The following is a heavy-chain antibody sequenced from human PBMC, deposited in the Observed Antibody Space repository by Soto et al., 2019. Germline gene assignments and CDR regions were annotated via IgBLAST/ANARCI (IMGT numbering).Heavy chain of an antibody. Sequence: QVQLVQSGAEVKSAGSSVKVSCKASGDTFNFYSINWVRQAPGLGLEWVGRVNPILSMSNYAQRFQGRVTMTADKSTGTAYMELRSLRSEDTAIYYCASNHGSGYRAFDSWGQGALVTVSS. CDR3: ASNHGSGYRAFDS. J-gene: IGHJ4*02. CDR2: VNPILSMS. V-gene: IGHV1-69*02. D-gene: IGHD3-10*01. CDR1: GDTFNFYS.